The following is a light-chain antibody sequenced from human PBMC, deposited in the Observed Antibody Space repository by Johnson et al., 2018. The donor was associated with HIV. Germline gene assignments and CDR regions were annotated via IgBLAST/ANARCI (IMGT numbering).Light chain of an antibody. Sequence: QSILTQPPSVSAAPGQKVTIPCSGSSSNIGNNYVSWYQELPGTAPKLLIYDNNKRPSGIPDRFSGSKSCTSATLGITGLQTGDEAVYYCGIWESSLSAYVFGTGTKVTVL. CDR1: SSNIGNNY. CDR2: DNN. J-gene: IGLJ1*01. CDR3: GIWESSLSAYV. V-gene: IGLV1-51*01.